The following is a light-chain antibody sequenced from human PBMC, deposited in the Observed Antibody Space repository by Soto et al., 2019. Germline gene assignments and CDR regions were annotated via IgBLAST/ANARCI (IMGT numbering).Light chain of an antibody. J-gene: IGKJ5*01. CDR2: DAS. CDR3: QQRSSWPPIT. Sequence: EIVLTQSPATLSLSPGERATLSCRASQSVSSKLAWYQQKPGQAPRLLIYDASDRATDIPARFSGSGSGTDFTLTISGLEPEDFAIYYCQQRSSWPPITFGQGTRLEIK. V-gene: IGKV3-11*01. CDR1: QSVSSK.